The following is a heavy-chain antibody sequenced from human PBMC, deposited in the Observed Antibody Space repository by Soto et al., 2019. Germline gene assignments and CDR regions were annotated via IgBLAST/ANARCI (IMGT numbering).Heavy chain of an antibody. J-gene: IGHJ4*02. CDR3: ATFPRSFDRTPAAIWSFDS. D-gene: IGHD2-2*01. Sequence: ASVKVSCKVSGYSLSDLSINWVRQAPGKGLEWMGGLDAEDGETIYAQKLQGRGTMTEDTSTDTAYMELSSLTSDDTAMYYCATFPRSFDRTPAAIWSFDSWGQGTLVTVSS. V-gene: IGHV1-24*01. CDR1: GYSLSDLS. CDR2: LDAEDGET.